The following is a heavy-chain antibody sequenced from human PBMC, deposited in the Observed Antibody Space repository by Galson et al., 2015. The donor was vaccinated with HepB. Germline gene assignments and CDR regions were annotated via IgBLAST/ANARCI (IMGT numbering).Heavy chain of an antibody. D-gene: IGHD3-22*01. CDR2: ISSSSSYI. J-gene: IGHJ6*02. CDR3: AREDLQNYYDSTGGMDV. CDR1: GFTFSSYS. V-gene: IGHV3-21*01. Sequence: LRLSCAASGFTFSSYSMNWVRQAPGKGLEWVPSISSSSSYIYYADSVKGRFTISRDNAKNSLYLQMNSLRAEDTAVYYCAREDLQNYYDSTGGMDVWGQGTTVTVSS.